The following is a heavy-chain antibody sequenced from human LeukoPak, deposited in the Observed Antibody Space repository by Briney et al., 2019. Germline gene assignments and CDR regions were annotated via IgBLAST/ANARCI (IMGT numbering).Heavy chain of an antibody. V-gene: IGHV4-38-2*01. CDR3: ARHPSWQWLVQDACDI. J-gene: IGHJ3*02. Sequence: SETLSLTCAVSGYSISSGYYWGWIRQPPGKGLERIGSIYHSGSTYYTPSLKSRVTISVDTSKNQFSLKLSSVTAAVTAVYYCARHPSWQWLVQDACDIWGQGTMVTVSS. CDR1: GYSISSGYY. CDR2: IYHSGST. D-gene: IGHD6-19*01.